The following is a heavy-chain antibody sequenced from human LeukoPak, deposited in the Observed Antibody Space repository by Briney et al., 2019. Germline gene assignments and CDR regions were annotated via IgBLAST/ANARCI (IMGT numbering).Heavy chain of an antibody. CDR1: GGSIRSTSYY. D-gene: IGHD3-10*01. CDR3: ARHVQTQIT. Sequence: SETLSPTCTVSGGSIRSTSYYWGWIRQPPGQGLEWIGSIYYSGSTYYNPSLESRVTVSVDTSKNQFSLNLNSVTAADTAVYYCARHVQTQITWGQGTLVIVSS. V-gene: IGHV4-39*01. CDR2: IYYSGST. J-gene: IGHJ4*02.